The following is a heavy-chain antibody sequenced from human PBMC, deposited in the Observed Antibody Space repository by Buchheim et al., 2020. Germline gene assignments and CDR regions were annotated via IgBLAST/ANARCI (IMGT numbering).Heavy chain of an antibody. CDR1: GFTFNNYA. Sequence: QVQLVESGGSVVQPGRSLRLSCAASGFTFNNYAMYWVRQPPGKGLEWVAGISNDGSIASYVDSVEGRFTISRDNSKNTVFLPMNSLRAEDTALYYCARNAYIYGYPFDYWGQGTL. CDR3: ARNAYIYGYPFDY. J-gene: IGHJ4*02. V-gene: IGHV3-30*03. D-gene: IGHD5-18*01. CDR2: ISNDGSIA.